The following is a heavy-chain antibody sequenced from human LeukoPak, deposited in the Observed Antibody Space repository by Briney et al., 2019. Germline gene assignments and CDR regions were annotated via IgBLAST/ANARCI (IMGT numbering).Heavy chain of an antibody. CDR1: GGSLSGYY. J-gene: IGHJ4*02. CDR3: ARGRKQRPYDY. Sequence: SETLSLTCAVYGGSLSGYYWSWIRQPPGKGLEWIGEINHSGSTNYNPSLKSRVTISVDTSKNQFSLKLSSVTAADTAVYYCARGRKQRPYDYWGQGTLVTVSS. V-gene: IGHV4-34*01. D-gene: IGHD6-25*01. CDR2: INHSGST.